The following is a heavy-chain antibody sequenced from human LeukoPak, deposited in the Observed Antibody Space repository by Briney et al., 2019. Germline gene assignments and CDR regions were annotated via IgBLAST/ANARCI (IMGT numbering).Heavy chain of an antibody. D-gene: IGHD2-2*01. Sequence: GGSLRLSCTASGFTFGDYAMSWVRQAPGKGLEWVGFIRSKAYGGTTEYAASVKGRFTISRDDSKSIAYLQMNSLKTEDTAVYYCTRDFPGFCSSTSCYGLDYWGQGTPVTVSS. V-gene: IGHV3-49*04. CDR3: TRDFPGFCSSTSCYGLDY. CDR2: IRSKAYGGTT. J-gene: IGHJ4*02. CDR1: GFTFGDYA.